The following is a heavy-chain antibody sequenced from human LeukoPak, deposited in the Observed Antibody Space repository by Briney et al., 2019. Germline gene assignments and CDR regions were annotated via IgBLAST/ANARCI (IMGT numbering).Heavy chain of an antibody. CDR2: INPSGGST. V-gene: IGHV1-46*01. CDR1: GYTFTSYG. CDR3: ARTQGYYDFWSGYPNFYYYYGMDV. D-gene: IGHD3-3*01. Sequence: ASVKVSCKASGYTFTSYGISWVRQAPGQGLEWMGIINPSGGSTSYAQKFQGRVTMTRDTSTSTVYMELSSLRSEDTAVYYCARTQGYYDFWSGYPNFYYYYGMDVWGQGTTVTVSS. J-gene: IGHJ6*02.